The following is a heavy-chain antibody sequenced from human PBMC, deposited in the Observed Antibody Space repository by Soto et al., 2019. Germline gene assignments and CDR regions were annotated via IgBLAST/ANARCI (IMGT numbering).Heavy chain of an antibody. Sequence: QVQLVESGGGVVQPGRSLRLSCAASGFTFSSYTMHWVRQAPGKGLEWVALTWHDGSNKYYADSVNGRFTISRDNPKNTLYLQMDGLRVEDTAVYYWARDRGYRYGHPIDYWGQGTLVTVSS. CDR3: ARDRGYRYGHPIDY. J-gene: IGHJ4*02. CDR1: GFTFSSYT. D-gene: IGHD5-18*01. CDR2: TWHDGSNK. V-gene: IGHV3-33*01.